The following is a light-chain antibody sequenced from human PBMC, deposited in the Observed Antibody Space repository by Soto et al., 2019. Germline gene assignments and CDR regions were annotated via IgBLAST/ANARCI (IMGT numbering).Light chain of an antibody. CDR2: YDT. J-gene: IGLJ3*02. CDR3: QVWDTSSDHWV. V-gene: IGLV3-21*04. Sequence: SSELTQPPSVSVAPGKTARITCGGNNIGSKSVHRYQQKSGQAPVLVIYYDTDRPSGIPERFSGSNSGNTATLTISRVEAGDEADYYCQVWDTSSDHWVFGGGTKLTVL. CDR1: NIGSKS.